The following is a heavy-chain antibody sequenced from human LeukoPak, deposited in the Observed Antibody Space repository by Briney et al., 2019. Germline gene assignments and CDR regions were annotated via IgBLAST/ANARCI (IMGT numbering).Heavy chain of an antibody. CDR3: ARSLTIFGVVTQYYFDY. J-gene: IGHJ4*02. Sequence: ASVKVSCKASGYTFTGYYMHWVRQAPGQGLEWMGWINPDSGGTNYAQKFQGRVTITRDTSASTAYMELSSLRSEDMAVYYCARSLTIFGVVTQYYFDYWGQGTLVTVSS. CDR2: INPDSGGT. V-gene: IGHV1-2*02. CDR1: GYTFTGYY. D-gene: IGHD3-3*01.